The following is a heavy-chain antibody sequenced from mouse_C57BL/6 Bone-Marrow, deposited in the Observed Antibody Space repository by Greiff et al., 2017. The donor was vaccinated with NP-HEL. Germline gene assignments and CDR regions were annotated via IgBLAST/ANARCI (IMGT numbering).Heavy chain of an antibody. V-gene: IGHV1-64*01. CDR3: ARGPWLLRSYAMDY. CDR1: GYTFTSYW. J-gene: IGHJ4*01. D-gene: IGHD2-3*01. Sequence: VQLQQPGAELVKPGASVKLSCKASGYTFTSYWMHWVKQRPGQGLEWIGMIHPNSGSTNYNEKFKSKATLTVDKSSSTAYMQLSSLTSEDSAVYDCARGPWLLRSYAMDYWGQGTSVTVSS. CDR2: IHPNSGST.